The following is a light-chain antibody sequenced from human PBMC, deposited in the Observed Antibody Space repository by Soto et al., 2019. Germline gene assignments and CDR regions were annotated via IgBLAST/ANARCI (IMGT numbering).Light chain of an antibody. CDR2: DAS. V-gene: IGKV3-11*01. CDR1: QSVSSY. J-gene: IGKJ5*01. CDR3: QQRSNWPIT. Sequence: EIVLTQSPATLSLSPGERATLSCRASQSVSSYLAWYQQKPGQAPRLLIYDASNRATGIPARFSGSGSGTDFTITISSLAPEDFAVYHCQQRSNWPITFGQGTRLEIK.